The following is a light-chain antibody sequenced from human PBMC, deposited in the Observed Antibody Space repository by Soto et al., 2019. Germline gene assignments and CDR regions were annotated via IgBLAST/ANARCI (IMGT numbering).Light chain of an antibody. Sequence: QSALTQPRSVSGSPGQSVTISCTGTSSDVGGYNYVSWYQQHPGKAPKLMIYDVSKRPSGVPGRFSGSKSGNTASLTISGVQAEDEADYYCCSYPGSPWVIGTGTKVXVL. CDR1: SSDVGGYNY. V-gene: IGLV2-11*01. CDR3: CSYPGSPWV. J-gene: IGLJ1*01. CDR2: DVS.